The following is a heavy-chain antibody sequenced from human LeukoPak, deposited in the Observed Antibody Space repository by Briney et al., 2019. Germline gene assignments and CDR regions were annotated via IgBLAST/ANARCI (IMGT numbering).Heavy chain of an antibody. Sequence: ASVKVSCKASGYTFTSYAMHWVRQAPGQRLEWMGWINAGNGNTKYSQKFQGRVTITRDTSASTAYMELSSLRSEDTPVYYCARGYTTVTTRHYGMDVWGQGTTVTVSS. V-gene: IGHV1-3*01. J-gene: IGHJ6*02. CDR2: INAGNGNT. CDR3: ARGYTTVTTRHYGMDV. CDR1: GYTFTSYA. D-gene: IGHD4-17*01.